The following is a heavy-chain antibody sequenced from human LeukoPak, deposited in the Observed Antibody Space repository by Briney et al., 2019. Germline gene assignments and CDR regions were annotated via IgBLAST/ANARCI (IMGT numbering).Heavy chain of an antibody. V-gene: IGHV3-48*03. J-gene: IGHJ4*02. CDR1: GFTFSNYE. CDR2: ISSSGSTI. D-gene: IGHD5-24*01. Sequence: GGSLRLSCAASGFTFSNYEMNWVRQAPGKGLEWISYISSSGSTIYYADSVKGRFTSSRDNAKNSLYLQMNSLRAEDTAVYYCARESGRDGYKLLDYWGQGTLVTVSS. CDR3: ARESGRDGYKLLDY.